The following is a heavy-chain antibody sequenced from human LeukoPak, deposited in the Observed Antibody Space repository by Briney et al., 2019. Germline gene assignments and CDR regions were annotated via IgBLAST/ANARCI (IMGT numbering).Heavy chain of an antibody. Sequence: GGSLRLSCAASGFTFSSYGMSWVRQAPGKGLEWVSAISGSGGSTYCADSVKGRFTISRDNSKNTLYLQMNSLRAEDTAVYYCARTNYGGAIDYWGQGTLVTVSS. J-gene: IGHJ4*02. CDR1: GFTFSSYG. CDR3: ARTNYGGAIDY. D-gene: IGHD3-16*01. CDR2: ISGSGGST. V-gene: IGHV3-23*01.